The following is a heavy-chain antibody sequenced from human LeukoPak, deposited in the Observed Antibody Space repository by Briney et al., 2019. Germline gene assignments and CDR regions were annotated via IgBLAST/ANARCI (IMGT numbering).Heavy chain of an antibody. J-gene: IGHJ4*02. CDR3: ARSLAAAAGIFDY. Sequence: GGSLRLSCAASGFTFSSYWMHWVRQAPGKGLVWVSRINSDGSSTSYADSVKGRFTISRDNAKNTLYLQMNSLRAEDTAVYCCARSLAAAAGIFDYWGQGTLVTVSS. D-gene: IGHD6-13*01. CDR1: GFTFSSYW. V-gene: IGHV3-74*01. CDR2: INSDGSST.